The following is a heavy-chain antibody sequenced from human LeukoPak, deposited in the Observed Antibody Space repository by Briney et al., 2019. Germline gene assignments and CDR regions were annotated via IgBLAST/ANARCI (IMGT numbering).Heavy chain of an antibody. Sequence: QPGGSLRLSCAASGFTFSSYAMSWVRQAPGKGLEWVSAISGDVRSTFYADSVKGRFTTSRDNSKNTLYLQMNSLRAEDTAVYYCAKELVRTTLIFDYWGQGTLVTVSS. CDR1: GFTFSSYA. D-gene: IGHD4-17*01. CDR2: ISGDVRST. V-gene: IGHV3-23*01. J-gene: IGHJ4*02. CDR3: AKELVRTTLIFDY.